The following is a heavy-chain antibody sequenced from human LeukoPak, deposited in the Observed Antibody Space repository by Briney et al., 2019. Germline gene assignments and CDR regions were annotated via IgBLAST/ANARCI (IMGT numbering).Heavy chain of an antibody. J-gene: IGHJ5*02. CDR1: GGSISSYY. V-gene: IGHV4-59*08. Sequence: SSETLSLTRTVSGGSISSYYWSWIRQPPGKGLEWIGYIYYRGSTNYNPSLKSRVTISVDTSKNQFSLKLSSVTAADTAVYYCARIGGYGFDPWGQGTLVTVSS. CDR2: IYYRGST. D-gene: IGHD5-12*01. CDR3: ARIGGYGFDP.